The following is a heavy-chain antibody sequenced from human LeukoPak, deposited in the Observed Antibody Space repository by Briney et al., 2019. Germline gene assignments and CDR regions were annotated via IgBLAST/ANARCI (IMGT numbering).Heavy chain of an antibody. V-gene: IGHV3-23*01. CDR1: GFTFSSYA. Sequence: GRSLRLSCAASGFTFSSYAMSWVRQAPGKGLEWVSAISGSGGSTYYADSVKGRFTISRDNSKNTLYLQMNSLRAEDTAVYYCAKDLIPLQVGWTLDYWGQGTLVTVSS. CDR2: ISGSGGST. D-gene: IGHD3/OR15-3a*01. CDR3: AKDLIPLQVGWTLDY. J-gene: IGHJ4*02.